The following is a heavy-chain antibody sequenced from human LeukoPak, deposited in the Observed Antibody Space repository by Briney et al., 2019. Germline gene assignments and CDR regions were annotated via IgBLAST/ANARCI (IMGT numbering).Heavy chain of an antibody. CDR1: GFTFSDYY. V-gene: IGHV3-11*01. CDR3: AQGSSYGSGSHLDY. D-gene: IGHD3-10*01. CDR2: ISSHTITT. Sequence: GGSLRLSCAASGFTFSDYYMSWIRQAPGKGLECISYISSHTITTYYADSVKGRFTISRDNAKNSLYLQMDSLRAEDTAVYFCAQGSSYGSGSHLDYWGQGTLVTVSS. J-gene: IGHJ4*02.